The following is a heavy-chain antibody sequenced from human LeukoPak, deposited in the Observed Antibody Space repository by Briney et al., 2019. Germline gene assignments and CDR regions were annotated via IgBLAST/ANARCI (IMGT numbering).Heavy chain of an antibody. J-gene: IGHJ4*02. CDR2: IYYSGST. CDR1: GGSISSGDYY. CDR3: ARSKGGWYGVRLDY. Sequence: SETLSLTCTVSGGSISSGDYYWSWIRQPPGKGLEWIGYIYYSGSTYYNPSLKSRVTISVDTSKNQFSLKLSSVTAADTAVYYCARSKGGWYGVRLDYWGQGTLVTVSS. V-gene: IGHV4-30-4*02. D-gene: IGHD6-19*01.